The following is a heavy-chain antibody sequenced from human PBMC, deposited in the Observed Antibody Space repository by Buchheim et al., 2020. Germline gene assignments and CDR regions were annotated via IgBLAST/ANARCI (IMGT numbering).Heavy chain of an antibody. Sequence: QVQLQESGPGLVKPSQTLSLTCTVSGGSISSGGYYWSWIRQHPGKGLEWIGYIYYSGSTYYNPSLKSRVTISVETPKNQFSLKLSSVTAADTAVYYCAREWEDSSTVQRGGFDYWGQGTL. J-gene: IGHJ4*02. CDR2: IYYSGST. V-gene: IGHV4-31*03. CDR3: AREWEDSSTVQRGGFDY. D-gene: IGHD6-13*01. CDR1: GGSISSGGYY.